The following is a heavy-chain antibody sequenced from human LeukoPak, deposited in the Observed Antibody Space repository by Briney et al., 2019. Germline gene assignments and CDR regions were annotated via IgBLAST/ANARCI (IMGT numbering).Heavy chain of an antibody. Sequence: KSSETLSLTCAVYGGSFSGYYWSWIRQPPGKGLEWIGEINHSGSTNYNPSLKSRVTISVDTSKNQFSPKLSSVTAADTAVYYCARVNYGSATKEDYWGQGTLVTVSS. CDR2: INHSGST. CDR1: GGSFSGYY. V-gene: IGHV4-34*01. J-gene: IGHJ4*02. D-gene: IGHD3-10*01. CDR3: ARVNYGSATKEDY.